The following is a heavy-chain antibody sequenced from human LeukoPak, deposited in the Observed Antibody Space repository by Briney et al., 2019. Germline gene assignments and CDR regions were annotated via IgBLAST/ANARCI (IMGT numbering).Heavy chain of an antibody. V-gene: IGHV1-2*02. CDR1: GYTSTAYY. Sequence: ASVKVSCKASGYTSTAYYIHSGRRAPGQGLEWMGWINPNSGGTETAQKFQGRVTMTRDTSISTAYMELSRLRSDDTAVYYCARESPYSGSYLGDWGQGTLVTVSS. D-gene: IGHD1-26*01. J-gene: IGHJ4*02. CDR3: ARESPYSGSYLGD. CDR2: INPNSGGT.